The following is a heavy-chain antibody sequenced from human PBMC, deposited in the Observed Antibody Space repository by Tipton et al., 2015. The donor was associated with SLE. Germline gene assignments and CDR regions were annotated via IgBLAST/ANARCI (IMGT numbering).Heavy chain of an antibody. D-gene: IGHD3-22*01. Sequence: GLVKPSQTLSLTCAISGDSVSTNMAAWTWIRQSPSRGLEWLGRTYYRSKWYSDYAVSVKSRITINPDTSKNQFSLQLNSVTPEDTAVYYCARVWGTGSSGVDYWGLGTLVTVSS. J-gene: IGHJ4*02. CDR3: ARVWGTGSSGVDY. CDR1: GDSVSTNMAA. CDR2: TYYRSKWYS. V-gene: IGHV6-1*01.